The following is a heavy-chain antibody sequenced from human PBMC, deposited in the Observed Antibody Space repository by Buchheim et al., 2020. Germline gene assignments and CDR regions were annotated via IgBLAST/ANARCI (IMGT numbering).Heavy chain of an antibody. CDR3: ARLPTGSAWFDS. Sequence: QVQLQESGPGLVKPSQTLSLTCTVSGDSIRSPNYYWSWIRQPAGRGLEWIGHIYAIGSSSTKYSPSLQSRVTISVAPSQNPFSLKLTSVTAADTAMYYCARLPTGSAWFDSWGQG. V-gene: IGHV4-61*02. J-gene: IGHJ5*01. CDR2: IYAIGSSST. CDR1: GDSIRSPNYY.